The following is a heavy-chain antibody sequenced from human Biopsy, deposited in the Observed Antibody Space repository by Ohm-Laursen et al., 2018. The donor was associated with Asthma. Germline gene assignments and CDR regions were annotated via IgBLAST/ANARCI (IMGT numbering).Heavy chain of an antibody. CDR3: ARTFHFWSPYHAEHYQL. CDR2: IKRDGSEK. J-gene: IGHJ1*01. CDR1: GFTFGDYW. D-gene: IGHD3-3*02. V-gene: IGHV3-7*01. Sequence: SLRLSCTASGFTFGDYWMSWVRQVPGKGLEWVANIKRDGSEKNHVDPLKGRFTISRDNAKNSLYLQMNSLRAEDTAVYYCARTFHFWSPYHAEHYQLWGQGTLVTVSS.